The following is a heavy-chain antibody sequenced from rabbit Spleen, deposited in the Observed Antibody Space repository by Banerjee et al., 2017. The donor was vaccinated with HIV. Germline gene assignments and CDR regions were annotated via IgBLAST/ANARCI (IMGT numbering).Heavy chain of an antibody. D-gene: IGHD1-1*01. CDR3: ARDTSSSFSSYGMDL. Sequence: QEQLVESGGGLVQPTGSLTLTCKASGFSFGDRDVMCWVRQAPGKGLEWIACINASTGKPVYATWASGRFTISKTSSTTVTLQMTSLTAADTATYFCARDTSSSFSSYGMDLWGQGTLVTVS. CDR1: GFSFGDRDV. V-gene: IGHV1S45*01. J-gene: IGHJ6*01. CDR2: INASTGKP.